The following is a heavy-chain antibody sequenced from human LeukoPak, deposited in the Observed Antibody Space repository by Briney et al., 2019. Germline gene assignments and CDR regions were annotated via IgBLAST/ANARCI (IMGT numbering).Heavy chain of an antibody. D-gene: IGHD1-26*01. J-gene: IGHJ5*02. CDR1: GGTFSSYA. V-gene: IGHV1-69*13. CDR2: IIPIFGTA. CDR3: ARDGGYYDHFFNWFDP. Sequence: GASVKVSCKASGGTFSSYAISWVRQAPGQGLEWMGGIIPIFGTANYAQKFQGRVTITADESTSTAYMELSSLRSEDTAVYYCARDGGYYDHFFNWFDPWGQGTLVTVSS.